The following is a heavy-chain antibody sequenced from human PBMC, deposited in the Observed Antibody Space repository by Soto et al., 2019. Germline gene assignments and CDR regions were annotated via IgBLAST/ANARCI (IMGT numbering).Heavy chain of an antibody. D-gene: IGHD6-13*01. CDR3: AREAKQQLVDQ. Sequence: LRLSCAASGFTFSSYWMHWVRQAPGKGLVWVSCINSGGSTINYADSVKGRFTISRDNAKNSLYLQMNSLRAEDTAVYYCAREAKQQLVDQWGQGTLVTVSP. J-gene: IGHJ4*02. CDR2: INSGGSTI. CDR1: GFTFSSYW. V-gene: IGHV3-74*01.